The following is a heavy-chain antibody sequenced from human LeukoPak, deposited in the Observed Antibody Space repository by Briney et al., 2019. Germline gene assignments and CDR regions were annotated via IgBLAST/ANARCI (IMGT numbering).Heavy chain of an antibody. CDR2: IDWNGGTT. V-gene: IGHV3-20*04. J-gene: IGHJ4*02. CDR1: GFTFDDYG. Sequence: RPGGSLRLSCAASGFTFDDYGMSWVRQAPGQGLEWVSVIDWNGGTTGYADSVKGRFTISRDNAKNSLYLQMNSLRVDDTALYYCTRGGPYRYCSSASCFSDFWGQGTLVTVSS. CDR3: TRGGPYRYCSSASCFSDF. D-gene: IGHD2-15*01.